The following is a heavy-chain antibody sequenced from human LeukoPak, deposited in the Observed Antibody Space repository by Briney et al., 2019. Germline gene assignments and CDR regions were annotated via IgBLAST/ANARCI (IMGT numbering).Heavy chain of an antibody. V-gene: IGHV4-31*03. CDR3: AREDPGITMVRGGFFDY. CDR1: GGSISSGGYY. J-gene: IGHJ4*02. Sequence: SSQTLSLTCTVSGGSISSGGYYWSWIRQHPGKGLEWIGSIYYSGSTYYNPSLKSRLTISVDTSKNQFSLKLSSVTAADTAVYYCAREDPGITMVRGGFFDYWGQGTLVTVSS. D-gene: IGHD3-10*01. CDR2: IYYSGST.